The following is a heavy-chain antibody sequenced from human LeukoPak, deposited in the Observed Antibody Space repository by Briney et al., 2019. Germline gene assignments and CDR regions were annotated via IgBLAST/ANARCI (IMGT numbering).Heavy chain of an antibody. J-gene: IGHJ4*02. CDR3: AREARGSTRSSDY. V-gene: IGHV3-11*06. D-gene: IGHD2-2*01. CDR1: GFTFSDYY. CDR2: ISSSSSYT. Sequence: GGSLRLSCAASGFTFSDYYMSWIRQAPGKGLEWVSYISSSSSYTNYADSVKGRFTISRDNAKKSLYLQMNSLRVEDTAVYYCAREARGSTRSSDYWGQGTLVTVSS.